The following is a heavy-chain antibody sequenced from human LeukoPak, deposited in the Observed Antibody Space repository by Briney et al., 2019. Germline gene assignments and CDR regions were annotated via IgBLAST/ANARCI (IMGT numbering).Heavy chain of an antibody. CDR3: ARVGRSLETLCYFDY. CDR1: GGSISSSSYY. V-gene: IGHV4-39*07. CDR2: IYTSGST. Sequence: PSETLSLTCTVSGGSISSSSYYWGWIRQPPGKGLEWIGRIYTSGSTNYNPSLKSRVTISVDTSKNQFSLKLSSVTAADTAVYYCARVGRSLETLCYFDYWGQGTLVTVSS. J-gene: IGHJ4*02. D-gene: IGHD3-16*02.